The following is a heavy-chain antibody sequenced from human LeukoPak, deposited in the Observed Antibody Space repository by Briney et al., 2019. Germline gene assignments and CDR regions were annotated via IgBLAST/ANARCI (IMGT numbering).Heavy chain of an antibody. CDR2: IWYDGSNK. J-gene: IGHJ4*02. CDR3: AREYGDYAYYFDY. D-gene: IGHD4-17*01. Sequence: GGSLRLSCAASGFTFSSYGMHWVRQAPGKGLEWVAVIWYDGSNKYYADSVKGRFTISRDNSKNTLYLQMNSLRAEDTAVYYCAREYGDYAYYFDYWGQGTLVTVSP. CDR1: GFTFSSYG. V-gene: IGHV3-33*01.